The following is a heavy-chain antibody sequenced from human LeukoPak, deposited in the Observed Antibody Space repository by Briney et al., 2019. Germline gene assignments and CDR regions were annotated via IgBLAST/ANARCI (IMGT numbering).Heavy chain of an antibody. D-gene: IGHD3-3*01. CDR1: GGSISSYY. V-gene: IGHV4-59*12. J-gene: IGHJ6*02. CDR2: IYYSGST. Sequence: SETLSLTCTVSGGSISSYYWSWIRQPPGKGLEWIGYIYYSGSTYYNPSLKSRVTISVDRSKNQFSLKLSSVTAADTAVYYCARGSSYYDFWSGQGMDVWGQGTTVTVSS. CDR3: ARGSSYYDFWSGQGMDV.